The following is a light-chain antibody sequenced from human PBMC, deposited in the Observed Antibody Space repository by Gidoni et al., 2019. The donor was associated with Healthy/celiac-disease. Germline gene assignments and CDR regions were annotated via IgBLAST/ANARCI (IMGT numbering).Light chain of an antibody. J-gene: IGKJ4*01. CDR3: QQLKNYPLT. CDR2: AAS. V-gene: IGKV1-9*01. CDR1: QDINNY. Sequence: DIQLTQSPSFLSASVGDRVTITCRASQDINNYLVWYQQKPGKAPTLLIYAASTLESGVPSRFSGSGSGTKYTLTISSLQPEDFATYYCQQLKNYPLTFGGGTKVEV.